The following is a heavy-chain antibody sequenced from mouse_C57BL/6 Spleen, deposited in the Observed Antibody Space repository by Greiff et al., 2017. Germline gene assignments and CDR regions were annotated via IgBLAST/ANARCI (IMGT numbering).Heavy chain of an antibody. V-gene: IGHV1-47*01. CDR1: GYTFTTYP. CDR2: FHPYNDDT. CDR3: ARRGIYYGNYGYYFDY. Sequence: VKLQQSGAELVKPGASVKMSCKASGYTFTTYPIEWMKQNHGKSLEWIGNFHPYNDDTKYNEKFKGKATLTVEKSSSTVYLELSRLTSDDSAVYYCARRGIYYGNYGYYFDYWGQGTTLTVSS. D-gene: IGHD2-1*01. J-gene: IGHJ2*01.